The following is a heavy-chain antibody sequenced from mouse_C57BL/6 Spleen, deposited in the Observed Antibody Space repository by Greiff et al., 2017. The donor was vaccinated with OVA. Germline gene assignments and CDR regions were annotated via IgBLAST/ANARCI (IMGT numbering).Heavy chain of an antibody. V-gene: IGHV2-5*01. CDR2: IWRGGST. J-gene: IGHJ4*01. CDR1: GFSLTSYG. Sequence: QVQLQQPGPGLVQPSQSLSITCTVSGFSLTSYGVHWVRQSPGKGLEWLGVIWRGGSTDYNAAFMSRLSITKDNSKSQVFFKMNSLQADDTAIYYCAKNSDPYYAMDYWGQGTSVTVSS. CDR3: AKNSDPYYAMDY.